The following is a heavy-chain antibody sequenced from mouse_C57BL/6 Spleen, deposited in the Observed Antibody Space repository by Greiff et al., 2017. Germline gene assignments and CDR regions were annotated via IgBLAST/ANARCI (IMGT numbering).Heavy chain of an antibody. J-gene: IGHJ2*01. D-gene: IGHD2-4*01. CDR3: ARGGDYDVRGYFDY. CDR2: IYPRSGNT. CDR1: GYTFTSYG. Sequence: VQLQQSGAELARPGASVKLSCKASGYTFTSYGISWVKQRTGQGLEWIGEIYPRSGNTYYNEKFKGKATLTADKSSSTAYMGLRSLTSEDSAVYFCARGGDYDVRGYFDYWGQGTTLTVSS. V-gene: IGHV1-81*01.